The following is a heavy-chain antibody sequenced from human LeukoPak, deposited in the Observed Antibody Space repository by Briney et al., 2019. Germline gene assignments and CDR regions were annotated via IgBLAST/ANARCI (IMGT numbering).Heavy chain of an antibody. CDR1: GYSISSGYY. CDR2: IYHSGST. J-gene: IGHJ4*02. Sequence: PSETLSLTCAVSGYSISSGYYWGWIRQPPGKGLEWIGNIYHSGSTDYNPSLKSRVTISVDNSKNQLSLQLSSLTADDTALHYFARLGWWSLTGYYCDYGGQGTRVSVSS. D-gene: IGHD2-8*02. V-gene: IGHV4-38-2*01. CDR3: ARLGWWSLTGYYCDY.